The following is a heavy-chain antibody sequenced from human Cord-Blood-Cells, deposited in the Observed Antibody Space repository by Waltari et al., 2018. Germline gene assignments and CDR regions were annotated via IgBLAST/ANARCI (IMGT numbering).Heavy chain of an antibody. CDR1: GGSISSSSYY. Sequence: QLQLQESGPGLAKPSETLSLTCTVSGGSISSSSYYWCWIRQPPGKGLEWIGSIYYSGSTYYNPSLKSRVTISVDTSKNQFSLKLSSVTAADTAVYYCASPIYDSSGYYFDYWGQGTLVTVSS. J-gene: IGHJ4*02. CDR2: IYYSGST. V-gene: IGHV4-39*01. CDR3: ASPIYDSSGYYFDY. D-gene: IGHD3-22*01.